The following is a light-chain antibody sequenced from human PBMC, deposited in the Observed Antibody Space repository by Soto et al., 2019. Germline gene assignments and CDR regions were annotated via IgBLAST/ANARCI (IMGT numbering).Light chain of an antibody. CDR3: QQYDTSPFT. J-gene: IGKJ3*01. Sequence: EIVLTQSPGTLSLSPGERATLSCRASQSVYSNYLAWYQQKPGQTPRLLIYGASSRATGIPDRFSGSGSGTVFTLTISRLETEEFALYYCQQYDTSPFTFGPGNKVDVK. CDR2: GAS. CDR1: QSVYSNY. V-gene: IGKV3-20*01.